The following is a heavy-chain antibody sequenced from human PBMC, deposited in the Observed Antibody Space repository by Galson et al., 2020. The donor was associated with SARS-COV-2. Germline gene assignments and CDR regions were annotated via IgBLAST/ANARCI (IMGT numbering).Heavy chain of an antibody. CDR2: ISSSSSTI. CDR3: ARPYCTNGVCYFYFDY. Sequence: GESLKISCAASGFTFSSYSMNWVRQAPGKGLEWVSYISSSSSTIYYADSVKGRFTISRDNAKNSLYLQMNSLRAEDTAVYYCARPYCTNGVCYFYFDYWGQGTLVTVSS. CDR1: GFTFSSYS. V-gene: IGHV3-48*01. D-gene: IGHD2-8*01. J-gene: IGHJ4*02.